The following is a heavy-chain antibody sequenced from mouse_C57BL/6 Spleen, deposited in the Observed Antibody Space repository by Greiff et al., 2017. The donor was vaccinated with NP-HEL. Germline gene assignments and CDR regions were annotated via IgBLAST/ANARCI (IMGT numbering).Heavy chain of an antibody. CDR3: ARVRSGY. J-gene: IGHJ2*01. Sequence: QVQLKQSGAELVMPGASVKLSCKASGYTFTSYWMHWVKQRPGQGLEWIGEIDPSDSYTNYNQKFKGKSTLTVDKSSSTAYMQLSSLTSEDSAVYYCARVRSGYWGQGTTLTVSS. CDR1: GYTFTSYW. CDR2: IDPSDSYT. V-gene: IGHV1-69*01.